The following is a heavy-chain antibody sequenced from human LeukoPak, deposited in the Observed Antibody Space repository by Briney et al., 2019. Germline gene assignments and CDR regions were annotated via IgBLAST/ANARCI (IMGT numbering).Heavy chain of an antibody. CDR2: ISSSSSYI. D-gene: IGHD3-10*01. J-gene: IGHJ6*02. V-gene: IGHV3-21*01. Sequence: TGGSLRLSCAASGFTFSSYSMDWVRQAPGKGLEWVSSISSSSSYIYYADSVKGRFTISRDNAKNSLYLQMNSLRAEDTAVYYCARWEGFGYTYYYYGMDVWGQGTTVTVSS. CDR1: GFTFSSYS. CDR3: ARWEGFGYTYYYYGMDV.